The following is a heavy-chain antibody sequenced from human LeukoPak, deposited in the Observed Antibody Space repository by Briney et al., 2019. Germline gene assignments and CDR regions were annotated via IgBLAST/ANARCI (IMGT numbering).Heavy chain of an antibody. J-gene: IGHJ6*02. Sequence: ADTLSLTCTLSGGSISSYYRSWMRQPPGKGLEWVGYIYSSGSTNYNPSVKSRVTISVDTSKIQFSLKLSSVTAADTAVYYCARLTMVRGVISYYYYYGMDVWGQGTTVTVSS. D-gene: IGHD3-10*01. CDR2: IYSSGST. CDR3: ARLTMVRGVISYYYYYGMDV. V-gene: IGHV4-59*07. CDR1: GGSISSYY.